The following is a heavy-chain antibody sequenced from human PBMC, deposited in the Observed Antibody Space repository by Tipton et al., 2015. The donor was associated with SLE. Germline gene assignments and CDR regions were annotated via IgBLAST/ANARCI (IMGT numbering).Heavy chain of an antibody. CDR2: IKPLSGTT. D-gene: IGHD1-26*01. V-gene: IGHV1-69*05. J-gene: IGHJ5*02. CDR3: ARDQVSMRWEWFDP. CDR1: GGTFGNYA. Sequence: QSGPEVKVPGSSVRVSCKASGGTFGNYAISWVRQAPGRGLEWMGRIKPLSGTTDYAQNFEGRVTFTTDDSTTTAFMELSGLRIEDTALYFCARDQVSMRWEWFDPWGQGTLVTVSS.